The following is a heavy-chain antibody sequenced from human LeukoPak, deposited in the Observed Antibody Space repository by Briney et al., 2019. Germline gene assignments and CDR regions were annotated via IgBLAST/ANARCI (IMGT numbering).Heavy chain of an antibody. J-gene: IGHJ4*02. D-gene: IGHD6-19*01. Sequence: GGSLRLSCAASGFTFSSYGMHWVRQAPGKGLEWVAVIWYDGSNKNYADSVKGRFTISRENSKNTLYLQMNSLRVEDTAVYYCAKDPHQRIAVAGYFDYWGQGTLVTVSS. CDR2: IWYDGSNK. V-gene: IGHV3-33*06. CDR3: AKDPHQRIAVAGYFDY. CDR1: GFTFSSYG.